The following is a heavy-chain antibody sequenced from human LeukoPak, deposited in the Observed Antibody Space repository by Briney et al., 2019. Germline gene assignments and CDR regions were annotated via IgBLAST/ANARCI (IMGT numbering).Heavy chain of an antibody. CDR1: GSSITRGDY. CDR2: IYHSGST. Sequence: SETLSLTCTVSGSSITRGDYWGWIRQSPGKGLEWIGAIYHSGSTYYNPSLKGRFAISVDTSKNQFSLRLSSVSAADTAVYYCARSGPYYYHYVDVWGKGTTVTVSS. CDR3: ARSGPYYYHYVDV. J-gene: IGHJ6*03. V-gene: IGHV4-38-2*02. D-gene: IGHD3-10*01.